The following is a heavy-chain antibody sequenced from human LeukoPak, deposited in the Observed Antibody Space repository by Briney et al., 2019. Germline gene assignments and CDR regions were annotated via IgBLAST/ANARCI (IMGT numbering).Heavy chain of an antibody. Sequence: ASVTVSCKASGYTFTSYGISWVRQAPGQGLEWMGWISAYNGNTNYSQKLQGRVTMTTDTSTSTAYMELRSLRSDDTAVYYCARVLDGTYYDILTGYFKGAFDIWGQGTMVTVSS. CDR2: ISAYNGNT. J-gene: IGHJ3*02. V-gene: IGHV1-18*01. CDR3: ARVLDGTYYDILTGYFKGAFDI. D-gene: IGHD3-9*01. CDR1: GYTFTSYG.